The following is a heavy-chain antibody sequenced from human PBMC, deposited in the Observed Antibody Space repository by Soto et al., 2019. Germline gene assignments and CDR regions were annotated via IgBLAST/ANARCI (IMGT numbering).Heavy chain of an antibody. V-gene: IGHV3-53*01. Sequence: EVQLVESGGGLIQPGGSLRLSCAASGFTVSNNYMSWVRQAPGKGLEWIAVIYTDDTTYYADSMKGRFTVSRDNSKNTLYLHMSSLRAEDTAVYYCASTEYSSSSTQFDYWGQGTLVTVSS. CDR3: ASTEYSSSSTQFDY. D-gene: IGHD6-6*01. CDR2: IYTDDTT. J-gene: IGHJ4*02. CDR1: GFTVSNNY.